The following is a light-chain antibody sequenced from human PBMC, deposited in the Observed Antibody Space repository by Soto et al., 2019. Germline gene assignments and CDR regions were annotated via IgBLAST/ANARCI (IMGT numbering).Light chain of an antibody. Sequence: DIQMTQSPSTLSASVGDSVTITCRASQDISTWLAWYQQRPGKATHLLIYDASRLQSGVPSRFSGSGSGTEFTLTVSSLQPDDFATYYCQHRVFGPGTKVEIK. V-gene: IGKV1-5*01. CDR2: DAS. CDR3: QHRV. J-gene: IGKJ3*01. CDR1: QDISTW.